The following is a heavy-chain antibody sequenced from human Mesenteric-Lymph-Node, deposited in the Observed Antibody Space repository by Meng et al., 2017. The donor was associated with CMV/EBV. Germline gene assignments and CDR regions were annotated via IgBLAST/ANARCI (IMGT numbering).Heavy chain of an antibody. CDR1: GYTITGYD. Sequence: KASGYTITGYDINWVRQATGQGLEWMGWMNPNSGNTGYAQKFQGRVTMTRNTSISTAYMELSSLRSEDTAVYFCARDYGGNSGWFDPWGQGTLVTVSS. V-gene: IGHV1-8*01. J-gene: IGHJ5*02. D-gene: IGHD4-23*01. CDR3: ARDYGGNSGWFDP. CDR2: MNPNSGNT.